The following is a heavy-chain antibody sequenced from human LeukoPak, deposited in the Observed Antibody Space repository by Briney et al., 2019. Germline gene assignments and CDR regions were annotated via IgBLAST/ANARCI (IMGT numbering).Heavy chain of an antibody. D-gene: IGHD2-21*02. CDR3: AGTTCGGDCYSEY. Sequence: GSLRLSCAASGFTVSSNYMSWVRQAPGKGLEWVSVIYSGGRTYYADSVKGRFTISRDNSKNTLYLQMNSLRAEDTAVYCCAGTTCGGDCYSEYWGQGTQVTVSS. CDR2: IYSGGRT. J-gene: IGHJ4*02. CDR1: GFTVSSNY. V-gene: IGHV3-53*01.